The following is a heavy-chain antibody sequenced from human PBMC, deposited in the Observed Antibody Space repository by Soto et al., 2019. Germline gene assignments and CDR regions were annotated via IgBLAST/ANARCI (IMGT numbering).Heavy chain of an antibody. CDR1: GFSFSDYY. D-gene: IGHD2-21*02. CDR2: ISSSGSPI. CDR3: ARWGDNREPSFDY. J-gene: IGHJ4*02. Sequence: QVQLVESGGGLVKPGGSLRLSCAASGFSFSDYYMSWIRQAPGKGLEWISYISSSGSPIYYADSVKGRFIISRDNAKNSLYLQMNRLRAEDTAVDYCARWGDNREPSFDYWGQGTLVIVSS. V-gene: IGHV3-11*01.